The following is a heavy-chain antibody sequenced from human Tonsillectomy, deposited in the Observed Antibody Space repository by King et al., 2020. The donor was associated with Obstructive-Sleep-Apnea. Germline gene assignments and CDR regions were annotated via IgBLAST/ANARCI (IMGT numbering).Heavy chain of an antibody. CDR3: TTDDCSSPSGPGPYYYYGMDV. J-gene: IGHJ6*04. Sequence: QLVESGGGLVKPGGSLRLACADSGFTFSNAWMNWVRQAPGKGLEWVGRIKSKTDGGTTDYAAPVKGRFTISRDDSKNTRDLQMNSLKTEDTAVYYCTTDDCSSPSGPGPYYYYGMDVWGKGTTVTVSS. V-gene: IGHV3-15*01. CDR1: GFTFSNAW. CDR2: IKSKTDGGTT. D-gene: IGHD2-2*01.